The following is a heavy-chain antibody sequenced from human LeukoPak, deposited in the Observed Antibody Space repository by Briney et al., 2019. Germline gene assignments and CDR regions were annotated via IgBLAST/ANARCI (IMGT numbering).Heavy chain of an antibody. D-gene: IGHD5-18*01. CDR3: ARDNPYTEAYYYYMDV. CDR2: IYHSGST. V-gene: IGHV4-30-2*01. CDR1: GGSISSGGYY. Sequence: SETLSLTCTVSGGSISSGGYYWSWIRQPPGKGLEWIGYIYHSGSTYYNPSLKSRVTISVDRSKNQFSLKLSSVTAADTAVYYCARDNPYTEAYYYYMDVWGKGTTVTVSS. J-gene: IGHJ6*03.